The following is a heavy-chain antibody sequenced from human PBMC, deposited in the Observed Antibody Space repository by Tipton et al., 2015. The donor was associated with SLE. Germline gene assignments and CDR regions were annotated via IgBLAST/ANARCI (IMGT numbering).Heavy chain of an antibody. CDR1: GFTFSNFW. Sequence: GSLRLSCAASGFTFSNFWMHWVRQVPGKGLVWVSRIFNDGSKISYADSVKGRFTISRDNARSTLYLQMNSLRVEDTAVYYCATPAPMTTVDTGNYFHGMDVWGQGTTVTVSS. CDR2: IFNDGSKI. J-gene: IGHJ6*02. D-gene: IGHD4-11*01. CDR3: ATPAPMTTVDTGNYFHGMDV. V-gene: IGHV3-74*01.